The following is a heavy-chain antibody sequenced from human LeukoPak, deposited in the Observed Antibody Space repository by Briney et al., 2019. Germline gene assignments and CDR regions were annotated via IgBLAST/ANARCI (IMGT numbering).Heavy chain of an antibody. CDR3: ARDHSSSCQLFDY. J-gene: IGHJ4*02. V-gene: IGHV1-2*02. Sequence: WASVKVSCKASGYIFSGYYIHWVRQAPGQGLEWMGCINPQSGDTKYAQKFQGRVTITADKSTSTAYMELSRLRSDDTAVYYCARDHSSSCQLFDYWGQGTLVTVSS. CDR1: GYIFSGYY. D-gene: IGHD6-13*01. CDR2: INPQSGDT.